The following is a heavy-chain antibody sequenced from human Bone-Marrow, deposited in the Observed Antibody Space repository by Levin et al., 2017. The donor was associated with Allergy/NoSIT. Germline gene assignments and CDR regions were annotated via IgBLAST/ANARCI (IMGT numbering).Heavy chain of an antibody. CDR3: AKHECTMEYAFHI. Sequence: GSLRLSCSVSDGSISGGYWSWVRQSPGKGLEWVGYISYSGSTSYNPSLKSRVTISADMSKNQFFLHLSSGTAADTAMYFCAKHECTMEYAFHIWGQGTMVTVSS. J-gene: IGHJ3*02. CDR1: DGSISGGY. V-gene: IGHV4-59*08. CDR2: ISYSGST. D-gene: IGHD1-1*01.